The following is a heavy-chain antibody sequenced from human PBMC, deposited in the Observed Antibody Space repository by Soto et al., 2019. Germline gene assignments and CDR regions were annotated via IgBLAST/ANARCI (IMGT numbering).Heavy chain of an antibody. Sequence: ASVKVSCKASGYTFTSYYMHWVRQAPGQRLEWMGWINAGNGNTKYSQKFQGRVTITRDTSASTAYMELSSLRSEDTAVYYCARYLVLLYDCSSTRCSYNWFDPWGQGTLVTVSS. CDR3: ARYLVLLYDCSSTRCSYNWFDP. J-gene: IGHJ5*02. CDR2: INAGNGNT. V-gene: IGHV1-3*01. D-gene: IGHD2-2*01. CDR1: GYTFTSYY.